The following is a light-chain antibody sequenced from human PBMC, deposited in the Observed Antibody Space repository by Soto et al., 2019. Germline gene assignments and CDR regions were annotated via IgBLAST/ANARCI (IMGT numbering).Light chain of an antibody. Sequence: EIVMTQSPLTLPVTPGEPASISCRSSQSLLYNNTYNYLDWYVQKPGQSPQLLNYFCSNRAPRVPDRFSGSGSGTEFTLKINRVEAEDVGTYYCMQALQSLTFGQGTRLEIQ. CDR2: FCS. V-gene: IGKV2-28*01. CDR1: QSLLYNNTYNY. J-gene: IGKJ5*01. CDR3: MQALQSLT.